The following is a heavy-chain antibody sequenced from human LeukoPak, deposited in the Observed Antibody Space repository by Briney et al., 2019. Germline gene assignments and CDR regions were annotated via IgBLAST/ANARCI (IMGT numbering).Heavy chain of an antibody. CDR2: ISGSGDII. CDR1: GFTFSAYP. Sequence: GGSLRLSCTASGFTFSAYPMTWVHQAPGKGLEWVSYISGSGDIIYYADSVKGRFTISRDNAKNSLYLQMDSLRAEDTAIYYCARDMTITGADDYWGQGTLVTVSS. CDR3: ARDMTITGADDY. D-gene: IGHD6-13*01. J-gene: IGHJ4*02. V-gene: IGHV3-48*04.